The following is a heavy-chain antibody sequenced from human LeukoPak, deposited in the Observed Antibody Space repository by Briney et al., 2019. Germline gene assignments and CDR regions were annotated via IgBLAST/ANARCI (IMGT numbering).Heavy chain of an antibody. D-gene: IGHD6-13*01. CDR1: GFTFSSYS. Sequence: PGGSLRLSCAASGFTFSSYSMNWVRQAPGKGLEWVSSISSSSSSYIYYADSVKGRFAISRDNAKNSLYLQMNSLRAEDTAVYYCARDMGYSSSWDPFDYWGQGTLVTVSS. CDR2: ISSSSSSYI. V-gene: IGHV3-21*01. CDR3: ARDMGYSSSWDPFDY. J-gene: IGHJ4*02.